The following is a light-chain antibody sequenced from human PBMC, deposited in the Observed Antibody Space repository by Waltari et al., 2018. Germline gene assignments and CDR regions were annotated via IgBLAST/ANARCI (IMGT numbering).Light chain of an antibody. CDR3: QQYGSSPYT. CDR1: QSVSSSY. J-gene: IGKJ2*01. CDR2: GAS. V-gene: IGKV3-20*01. Sequence: EIVLTQSPGTLSLSPGERATLSCRASQSVSSSYLAWYQQKPGQAPRLLIYGASSRATGIPDRFSGSGSGTDFTLTISRLEPDDCAVYYCQQYGSSPYTFGQATQLEIK.